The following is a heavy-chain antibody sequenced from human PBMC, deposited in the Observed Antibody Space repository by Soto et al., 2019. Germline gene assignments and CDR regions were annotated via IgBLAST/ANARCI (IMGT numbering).Heavy chain of an antibody. V-gene: IGHV3-74*01. Sequence: XGSLKLSCAASGVTFSSYWMHWVRQAPGKGLVWVSRINSDGSSTSYADSVKGRFTISRDNAKNTLYLQMNSLRAEDTAVYYCVGYSSSSKDYYYYGMDVWGQGTTVTVSS. CDR2: INSDGSST. CDR1: GVTFSSYW. J-gene: IGHJ6*02. D-gene: IGHD6-6*01. CDR3: VGYSSSSKDYYYYGMDV.